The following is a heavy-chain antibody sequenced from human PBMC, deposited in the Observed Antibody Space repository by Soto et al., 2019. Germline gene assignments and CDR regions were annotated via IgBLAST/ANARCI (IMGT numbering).Heavy chain of an antibody. CDR2: INPNRGGT. J-gene: IGHJ3*02. D-gene: IGHD2-8*02. Sequence: QVQLVQSGAEVKKPGASVKVSCKASGYTFTGYYMDWVRQAPGQGLEWMGWINPNRGGTHYAQKCQGWVTMTRDTSISTAYMELSRLISDDTAVYYCERGWWRDAFDIWGQGTMVTVSS. V-gene: IGHV1-2*04. CDR1: GYTFTGYY. CDR3: ERGWWRDAFDI.